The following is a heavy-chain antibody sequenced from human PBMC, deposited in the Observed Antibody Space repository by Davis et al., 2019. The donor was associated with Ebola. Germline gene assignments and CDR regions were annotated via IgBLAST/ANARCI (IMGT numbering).Heavy chain of an antibody. CDR2: INNDGRTT. CDR3: VRGRIVGATRMDY. J-gene: IGHJ4*02. V-gene: IGHV3-74*01. Sequence: PGGSLRLSCAASGFTFTSHWMYWVRQAPGKGLVWVSRINNDGRTTYYADSVKGRFTISRDNTKNTLYLQMNSLRAEDTAVYYCVRGRIVGATRMDYWGQGTLVTVSA. CDR1: GFTFTSHW. D-gene: IGHD1-26*01.